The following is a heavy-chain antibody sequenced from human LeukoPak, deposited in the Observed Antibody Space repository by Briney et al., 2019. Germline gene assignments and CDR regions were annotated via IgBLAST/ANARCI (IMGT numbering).Heavy chain of an antibody. Sequence: SETLSLTCTVSGGSISSYYWSWIRQPPGKGLEWIGYIYYSGSTNYNPSLKSRVTISVDTSKNQFSLKLSSVTAADTAAYYCARDDGYGDPFDIWGQGTMVTVSS. J-gene: IGHJ3*02. CDR1: GGSISSYY. V-gene: IGHV4-59*01. D-gene: IGHD5-18*01. CDR2: IYYSGST. CDR3: ARDDGYGDPFDI.